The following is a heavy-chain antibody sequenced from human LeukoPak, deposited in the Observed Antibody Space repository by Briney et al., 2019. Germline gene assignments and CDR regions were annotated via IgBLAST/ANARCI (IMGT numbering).Heavy chain of an antibody. CDR1: GGTFSSYA. CDR3: ARQTTVTTGFDP. J-gene: IGHJ5*02. CDR2: IIPIFGTA. D-gene: IGHD4-11*01. V-gene: IGHV1-69*05. Sequence: ASVKVSCKASGGTFSSYAISWVRQAPGQGLEWMGRIIPIFGTANYAQKFQGRVTITTGESTSTAYMELSSLRSEDTAVYYCARQTTVTTGFDPWGQGTLVTVSS.